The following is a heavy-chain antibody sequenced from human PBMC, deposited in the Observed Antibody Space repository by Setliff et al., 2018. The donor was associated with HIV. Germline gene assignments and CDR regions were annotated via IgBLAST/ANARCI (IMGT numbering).Heavy chain of an antibody. CDR1: GFTFSSYE. CDR3: ARDLTTIVTRKVFDI. D-gene: IGHD4-17*01. CDR2: ITGSSDTI. V-gene: IGHV3-48*03. J-gene: IGHJ3*01. Sequence: GGSLRLSCAASGFTFSSYEMDWFRQAPGKGLEWVSYITGSSDTIYYADSVKGRFTISRDNSRSTVYVQMNSLRAEDTAVYFCARDLTTIVTRKVFDIWGQGTKVTVSS.